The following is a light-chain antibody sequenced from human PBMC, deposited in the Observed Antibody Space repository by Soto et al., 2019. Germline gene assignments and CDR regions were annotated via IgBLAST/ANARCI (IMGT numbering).Light chain of an antibody. Sequence: DIQMTQSPSSLSASVGNRVTITCRASQGIRNDLGCYQQKPGKVPKLLIYAASTLQSGVPSRFSGSGSGTDFTLTISSLETEDFAVYYCQQRSNWPRTFGQGAKVDIK. CDR2: AAS. CDR1: QGIRND. CDR3: QQRSNWPRT. V-gene: IGKV1-27*01. J-gene: IGKJ1*01.